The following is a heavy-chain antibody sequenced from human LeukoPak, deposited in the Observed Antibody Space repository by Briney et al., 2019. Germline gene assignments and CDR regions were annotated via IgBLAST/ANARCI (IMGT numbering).Heavy chain of an antibody. D-gene: IGHD1-26*01. CDR3: AKDTPKREQVFQH. CDR2: IRYDGSNK. Sequence: PGGSLRLSCAASGFTFSSYGMHWVRQAPGKGLQWVAFIRYDGSNKYYADSVKGRFTISRDNSKNTLYLQMNSLRAEDTAVYYCAKDTPKREQVFQHWGQGTLVAVSS. V-gene: IGHV3-30*02. CDR1: GFTFSSYG. J-gene: IGHJ1*01.